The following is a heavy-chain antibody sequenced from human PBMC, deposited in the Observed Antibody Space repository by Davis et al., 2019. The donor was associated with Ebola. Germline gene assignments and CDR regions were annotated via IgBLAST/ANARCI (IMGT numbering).Heavy chain of an antibody. Sequence: GESLKISCAASGFTFSSYAMSWVRQAPGKGLEWVSAISGSGGGTYYADSVKGRFTISRDNSKNTLYLQMNSLRAEDTAVYYCAKFYYYYGMDVWGQGTTVTVSS. CDR2: ISGSGGGT. CDR1: GFTFSSYA. CDR3: AKFYYYYGMDV. V-gene: IGHV3-23*01. J-gene: IGHJ6*02.